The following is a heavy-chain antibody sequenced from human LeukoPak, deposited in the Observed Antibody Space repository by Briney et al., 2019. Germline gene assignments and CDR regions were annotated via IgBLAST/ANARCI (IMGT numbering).Heavy chain of an antibody. J-gene: IGHJ4*02. CDR1: GLTFSSYG. CDR2: ISYDGSNK. Sequence: GRSLRLSCAASGLTFSSYGMHWVRQAPGKGLEWVAVISYDGSNKYYADSVKGRFTISRDNSKNTLYLQMNSLRAEDTAVYYCARGDSSGWYVVDYWGQGTLVAVSS. D-gene: IGHD6-19*01. V-gene: IGHV3-30*03. CDR3: ARGDSSGWYVVDY.